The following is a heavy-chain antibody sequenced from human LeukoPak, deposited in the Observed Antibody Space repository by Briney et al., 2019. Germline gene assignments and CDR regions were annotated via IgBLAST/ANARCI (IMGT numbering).Heavy chain of an antibody. D-gene: IGHD1-26*01. CDR2: ISGSGVTT. CDR1: GFTFSTYA. Sequence: GGSLRLSCVASGFTFSTYAMSWVRQAPGQGLEWFSVISGSGVTTYYADSVKGRFSISRANSKNTLWLQMSSLRAEDTAVYFCTKSPFSGSYRFEDWGQGTLVTVSS. V-gene: IGHV3-23*01. J-gene: IGHJ4*02. CDR3: TKSPFSGSYRFED.